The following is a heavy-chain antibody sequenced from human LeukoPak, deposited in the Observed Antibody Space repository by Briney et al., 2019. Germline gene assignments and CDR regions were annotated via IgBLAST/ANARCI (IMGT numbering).Heavy chain of an antibody. CDR2: INHSGST. D-gene: IGHD3-10*01. CDR3: ARAQGRGTVDY. CDR1: GGSFSGYY. J-gene: IGHJ4*02. V-gene: IGHV4-34*01. Sequence: SETLSLTCAVYGGSFSGYYWSWIRQPPGKGLEWIGEINHSGSTNYNPSLKSRVTISVDTSKNQFSLKLSSVTAADTAVCYCARAQGRGTVDYWGQGTLVTVSS.